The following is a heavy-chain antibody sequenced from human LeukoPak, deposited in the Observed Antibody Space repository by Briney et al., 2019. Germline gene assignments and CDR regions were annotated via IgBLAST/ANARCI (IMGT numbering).Heavy chain of an antibody. J-gene: IGHJ5*02. CDR1: GGSFSGYY. D-gene: IGHD4-17*01. V-gene: IGHV4-34*01. CDR3: ARGRPYRLRNWFDP. CDR2: INHSGST. Sequence: SSETLSLTCAVYGGSFSGYYWSWIRQPPGKGLEWIGEINHSGSTNYNPSLKSRVTISVDTSKNQFSLKLSSATAADTAVYYCARGRPYRLRNWFDPWGQGTLVTVSS.